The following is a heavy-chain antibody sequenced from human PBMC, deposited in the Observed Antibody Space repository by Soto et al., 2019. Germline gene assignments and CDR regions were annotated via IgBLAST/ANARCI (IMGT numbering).Heavy chain of an antibody. CDR1: GYSFTSYW. Sequence: GESLKISCKGSGYSFTSYWINWVRQMPGKGLEWMGRIDPSDSYTNYSPSFQGHVTISADKSISTASLQWSSLKASDTAVYYCAREPYDFLGNWFDPWGQGTLVTVSS. CDR3: AREPYDFLGNWFDP. J-gene: IGHJ5*02. V-gene: IGHV5-10-1*01. CDR2: IDPSDSYT. D-gene: IGHD3-3*01.